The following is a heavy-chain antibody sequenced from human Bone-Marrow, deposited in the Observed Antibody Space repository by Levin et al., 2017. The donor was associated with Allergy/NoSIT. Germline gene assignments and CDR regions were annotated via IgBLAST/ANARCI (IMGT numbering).Heavy chain of an antibody. CDR1: GASIRSGAYY. D-gene: IGHD3-10*01. J-gene: IGHJ4*02. V-gene: IGHV4-31*03. CDR3: AVSLNRGVIPSLNFDY. Sequence: LRLSCTVSGASIRSGAYYWSWIRQHPGRGLEWIGFIYYSGATRYNPSLLSRVSVSLDTSKNQFFLKLTSVTAADTAVYYCAVSLNRGVIPSLNFDYWGQGTLLSVSS. CDR2: IYYSGAT.